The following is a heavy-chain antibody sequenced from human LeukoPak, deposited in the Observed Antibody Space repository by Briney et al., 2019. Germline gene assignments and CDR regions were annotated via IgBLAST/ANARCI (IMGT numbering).Heavy chain of an antibody. V-gene: IGHV1-18*01. CDR1: RYTLTSYG. CDR2: ISAYNGNT. J-gene: IGHJ4*02. Sequence: AAVKDSRMASRYTLTSYGICWVRPAPGQGREWMGWISAYNGNTNYPQKLQGRVTMTTDTSTSTAYMELRSLRSDDTAVYYCAREPAIAVAGRFDYWGQGTLVTVSS. CDR3: AREPAIAVAGRFDY. D-gene: IGHD6-19*01.